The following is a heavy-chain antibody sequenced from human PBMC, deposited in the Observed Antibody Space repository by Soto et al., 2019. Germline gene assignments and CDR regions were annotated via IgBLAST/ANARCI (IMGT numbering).Heavy chain of an antibody. CDR2: LIPIFGTA. D-gene: IGHD5-12*01. CDR3: ARGNHRWLQLWYFDL. CDR1: GGTFSSYT. J-gene: IGHJ2*01. V-gene: IGHV1-69*12. Sequence: QVQLVQSGAEVKKRGSSVTVSCTASGGTFSSYTISWVRQSPGQGLEWMGGLIPIFGTANYAQKFQGRVTITADESTSTAYRELSSLRSEDTAVYYCARGNHRWLQLWYFDLWGRGPLVTVSS.